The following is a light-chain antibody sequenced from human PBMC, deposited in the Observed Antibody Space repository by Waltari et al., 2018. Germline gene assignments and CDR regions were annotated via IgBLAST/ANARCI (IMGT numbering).Light chain of an antibody. CDR2: NDY. J-gene: IGLJ1*01. CDR1: NIGSKN. V-gene: IGLV3-21*04. CDR3: QVWDSGSDYV. Sequence: SYVLTQPPSVSVAPGNTASLTCGGDNIGSKNVNWYQQKPGQAPVLVISNDYDRPSVITDRFSGSNSGNTATLTISSVEAGDEADYICQVWDSGSDYVFGTGTKVTVL.